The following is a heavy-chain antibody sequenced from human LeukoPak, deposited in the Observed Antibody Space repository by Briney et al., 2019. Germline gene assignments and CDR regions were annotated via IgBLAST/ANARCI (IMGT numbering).Heavy chain of an antibody. D-gene: IGHD6-13*01. V-gene: IGHV3-23*01. Sequence: GWGVSLSRVSSGCIHRRYSLRWVGQPRGRGLEWVSAISGRCGNTYYPDSVQGGLTISRDKSKNPLYLEMNSLRAEDTAVYYCARDGRYSSSWYFWFDPWGQGTLVTVSS. CDR2: ISGRCGNT. CDR3: ARDGRYSSSWYFWFDP. J-gene: IGHJ5*02. CDR1: GCIHRRYS.